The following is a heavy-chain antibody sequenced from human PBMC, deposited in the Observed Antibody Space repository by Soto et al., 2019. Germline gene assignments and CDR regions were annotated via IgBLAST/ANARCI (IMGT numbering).Heavy chain of an antibody. Sequence: PSETLSLTCTVSGGSISSGGYYWSWIRQHPGKGLEWIGYIYYSGTTYYNPSLKSRVTISVDTSKNQFSLKLSSVTAADTAVYYCARGEELPPYYYGMDVWGQGTTVTVSS. CDR1: GGSISSGGYY. J-gene: IGHJ6*02. CDR3: ARGEELPPYYYGMDV. V-gene: IGHV4-31*03. CDR2: IYYSGTT. D-gene: IGHD1-26*01.